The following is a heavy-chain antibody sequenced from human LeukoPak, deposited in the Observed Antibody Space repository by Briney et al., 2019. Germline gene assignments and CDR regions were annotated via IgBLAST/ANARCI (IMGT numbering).Heavy chain of an antibody. Sequence: SETLSLTCAVYGGSFSGYYWSWIRQPPGKGLEWIGEINHSGSTNYNPSLKSRVTISVDTSKNQFSLKLSSVTAADTAVYYCARRRSYALDYWGQRTLVTVSS. V-gene: IGHV4-34*01. CDR3: ARRRSYALDY. D-gene: IGHD3-16*01. J-gene: IGHJ4*02. CDR1: GGSFSGYY. CDR2: INHSGST.